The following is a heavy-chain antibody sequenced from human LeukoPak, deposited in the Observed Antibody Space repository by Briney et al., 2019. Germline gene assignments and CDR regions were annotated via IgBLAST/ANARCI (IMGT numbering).Heavy chain of an antibody. J-gene: IGHJ6*02. D-gene: IGHD1-14*01. CDR1: GASTSNYY. CDR2: VYDTGST. CDR3: ARHEGFGNHNDYYYDIDV. V-gene: IGHV4-59*08. Sequence: SETLSLTCTVSGASTSNYYWSWIRQPPGKGLEWIGYVYDTGSTNYNASLKSRVTISVDTSKNQFSLKLSSVTAADTAVYYCARHEGFGNHNDYYYDIDVWGQGTTVTVSS.